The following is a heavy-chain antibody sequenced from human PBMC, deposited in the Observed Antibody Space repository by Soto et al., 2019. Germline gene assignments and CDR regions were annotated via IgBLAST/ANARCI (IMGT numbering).Heavy chain of an antibody. CDR2: IYYSGST. J-gene: IGHJ4*02. D-gene: IGHD2-15*01. V-gene: IGHV4-59*01. Sequence: QVQLQESGPGLVKPSETLSLTCTVSGGSISSYYWSWIRQPPGKGLEWIGYIYYSGSTNYNPSLKSRVTISVDTSKNQFSLKLSSVTAADTAVYYCARVKRAALWGQGTLVTVSS. CDR3: ARVKRAAL. CDR1: GGSISSYY.